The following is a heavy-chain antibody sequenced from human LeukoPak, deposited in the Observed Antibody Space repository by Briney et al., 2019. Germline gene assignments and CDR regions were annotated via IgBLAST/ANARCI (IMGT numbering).Heavy chain of an antibody. CDR2: IFPGGSDT. CDR1: GYNFTPYW. CDR3: ARYGDIAAQDDAFDI. V-gene: IGHV5-51*01. J-gene: IGHJ3*02. Sequence: GESLKISCKASGYNFTPYWIGWVRQMPGRGLEWMGIIFPGGSDTRYSPSFQGQVTISADKSISTAYLQWSSLKASDTAMYYCARYGDIAAQDDAFDIWGQGTMVTVSS. D-gene: IGHD6-6*01.